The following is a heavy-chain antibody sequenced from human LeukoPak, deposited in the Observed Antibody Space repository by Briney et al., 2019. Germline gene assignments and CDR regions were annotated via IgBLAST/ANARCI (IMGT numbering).Heavy chain of an antibody. Sequence: SETLSLTCTVSGGSISSSSYYWGWIRQPPGKGLEWIGSIYYSGSTYYNPSLRSRVTISVDTSKNQFSLKLSSVTAADTAVYYCARDEMATSYFDYWDQGTLVTVSS. D-gene: IGHD5-24*01. J-gene: IGHJ4*02. CDR2: IYYSGST. CDR3: ARDEMATSYFDY. CDR1: GGSISSSSYY. V-gene: IGHV4-39*07.